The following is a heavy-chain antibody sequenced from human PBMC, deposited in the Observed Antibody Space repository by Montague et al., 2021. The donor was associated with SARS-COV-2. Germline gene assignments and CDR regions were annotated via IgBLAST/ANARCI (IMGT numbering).Heavy chain of an antibody. CDR1: GGSISSYN. Sequence: SETLSLTCTVSGGSISSYNWSWIRQPPGKGLECIGYIYYSGNTNYNPSLKSRVTISVDASTSQFSLKLSSVTAADTAVYYCAGLQGDGSLYGMDVWGQGTTVTVSS. V-gene: IGHV4-59*01. D-gene: IGHD5-24*01. CDR2: IYYSGNT. CDR3: AGLQGDGSLYGMDV. J-gene: IGHJ6*02.